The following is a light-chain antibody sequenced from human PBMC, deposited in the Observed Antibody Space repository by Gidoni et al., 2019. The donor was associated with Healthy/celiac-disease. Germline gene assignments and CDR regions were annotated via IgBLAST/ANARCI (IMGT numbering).Light chain of an antibody. J-gene: IGKJ3*01. CDR2: WAS. CDR1: QSVLYSSNNKNN. CDR3: QQYYSTPFT. V-gene: IGKV4-1*01. Sequence: DIVMTQSPDSLAVSLGERATIHCKSSQSVLYSSNNKNNLAWYQQKPGQPPKLLIYWASTRESGVPDRFSGSGSGTDFTLTISSLQAEDVAVYYCQQYYSTPFTFXPXTKVDIK.